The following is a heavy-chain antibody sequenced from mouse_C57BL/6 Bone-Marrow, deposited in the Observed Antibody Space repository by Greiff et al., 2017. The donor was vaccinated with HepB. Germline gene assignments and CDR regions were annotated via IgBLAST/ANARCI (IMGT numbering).Heavy chain of an antibody. V-gene: IGHV5-12*01. CDR2: ISNGGGST. CDR1: GFTFSDYY. J-gene: IGHJ4*01. D-gene: IGHD1-1*01. CDR3: ARRSPYYYGSSSYAMDY. Sequence: EVQGVESGGGLVQPGGSLKLSCAASGFTFSDYYMYWVRQTPEKRLEWVAYISNGGGSTYYPDTVKGRFTISRDNAKNTLYLQMSRLKSEDTAMYYCARRSPYYYGSSSYAMDYWGQGTSVTVSS.